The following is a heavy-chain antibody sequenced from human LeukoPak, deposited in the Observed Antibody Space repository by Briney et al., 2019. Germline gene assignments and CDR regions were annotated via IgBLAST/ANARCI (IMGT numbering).Heavy chain of an antibody. J-gene: IGHJ4*02. CDR3: ASGTVGNYALDY. Sequence: PGGSLTLSCAASGLTFSRYNMNWVRQAPGKGLEWVSSIGTSSNNIYYTDSVKGRFTISRDNAKNSLYLQVDSLRVEDTAVYFCASGTVGNYALDYRGQGTLVTVSS. V-gene: IGHV3-21*01. CDR1: GLTFSRYN. D-gene: IGHD1-7*01. CDR2: IGTSSNNI.